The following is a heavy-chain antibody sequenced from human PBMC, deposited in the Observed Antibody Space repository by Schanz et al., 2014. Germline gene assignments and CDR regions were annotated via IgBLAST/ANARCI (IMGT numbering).Heavy chain of an antibody. Sequence: MQLVESGGGLIQPGGSLRLSCAASGFTVTSYYMSWVRQAPGKGLEWVSYISSVGISKYYADPVKGRFTISRDSAKNSLYLQMNSLRAEDTAVYYCARQRSYFYAMDVWGQGTTVTVSS. CDR1: GFTVTSYY. J-gene: IGHJ6*02. V-gene: IGHV3-11*01. CDR2: ISSVGISK. CDR3: ARQRSYFYAMDV.